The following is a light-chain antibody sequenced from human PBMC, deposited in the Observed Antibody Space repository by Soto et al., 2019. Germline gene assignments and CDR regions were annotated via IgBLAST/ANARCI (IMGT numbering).Light chain of an antibody. CDR2: DAS. CDR1: QSISSW. V-gene: IGKV1-5*01. CDR3: QQYNSYSPT. J-gene: IGKJ1*01. Sequence: DIQMTQSPSSLSASVGDRVTITCRASQSISSWVAWYQQKPGKAPTLMIYDASSLESGVPSRFSGSGSGTEFTLTLSRLQPADFATYYCQQYNSYSPTFGQGTKVDIK.